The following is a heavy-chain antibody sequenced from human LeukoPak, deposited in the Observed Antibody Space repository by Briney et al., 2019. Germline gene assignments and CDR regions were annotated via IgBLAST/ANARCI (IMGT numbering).Heavy chain of an antibody. CDR2: ISYDGSNK. CDR3: ARDQELAGDRWFDP. V-gene: IGHV3-30-3*01. Sequence: GRSLRLSCAASGFTFSSYAMHWVRPAPGKGLEWVAVISYDGSNKYYADSVKGRFTISRDNSKNTLYLQMNSLRAEDTAVYYCARDQELAGDRWFDPWGQGTLVTVSS. CDR1: GFTFSSYA. D-gene: IGHD6-19*01. J-gene: IGHJ5*02.